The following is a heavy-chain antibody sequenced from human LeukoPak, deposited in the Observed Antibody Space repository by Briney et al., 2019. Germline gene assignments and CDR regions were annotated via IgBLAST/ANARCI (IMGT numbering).Heavy chain of an antibody. CDR3: AREKFES. V-gene: IGHV3-30*03. CDR1: GFTFSSYG. CDR2: VSYEGTIK. Sequence: GGSLRLSCAASGFTFSSYGLHWVRQAPGKGLDWVAVVSYEGTIKYYSDSAKGRFTISRDNSNNIISLQMNNLTTDDTATYYCAREKFESWGQGTLVTVSP. J-gene: IGHJ5*01.